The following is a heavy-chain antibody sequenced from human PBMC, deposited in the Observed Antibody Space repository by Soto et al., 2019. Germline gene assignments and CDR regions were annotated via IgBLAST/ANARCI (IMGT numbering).Heavy chain of an antibody. CDR1: GGSFSGYY. D-gene: IGHD3-9*01. Sequence: SETLSLTCAVYGGSFSGYYWSWIRQPPGKGLEWIGEINHSGSTNYNPSLKSRVTISVDTSKNQFSLKLSSVTAADTAVYYCARDRYYDILTGYYNDAFDIWGQGTMVTVS. V-gene: IGHV4-34*01. J-gene: IGHJ3*02. CDR2: INHSGST. CDR3: ARDRYYDILTGYYNDAFDI.